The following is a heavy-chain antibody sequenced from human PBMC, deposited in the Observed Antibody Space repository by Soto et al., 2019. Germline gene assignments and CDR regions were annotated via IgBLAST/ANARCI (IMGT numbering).Heavy chain of an antibody. CDR1: GFSLSASGVG. Sequence: SGPTLVNPTQTLTLTCTFSGFSLSASGVGVGWIRQPPGKALEWLALIYWNGNKYYRPSLKSRLTGTTDTSKSQVVLTMTNVDPVDTATYYCAHSTWYSSGSSHNFDSWGQGTLVTVSS. V-gene: IGHV2-5*01. J-gene: IGHJ4*02. D-gene: IGHD6-19*01. CDR3: AHSTWYSSGSSHNFDS. CDR2: IYWNGNK.